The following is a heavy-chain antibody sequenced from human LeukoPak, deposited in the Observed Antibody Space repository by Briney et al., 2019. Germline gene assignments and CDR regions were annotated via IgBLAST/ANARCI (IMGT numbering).Heavy chain of an antibody. CDR3: ARDFNGDGGYYFDY. Sequence: GASVKVSCEASGYTFTGYYMHWVRQAPGQGLEWMGWINPNSGGTNYAQKFQGRVTMTRDTSTSTVYMQLSSLSSEDTAIYYCARDFNGDGGYYFDYWGQGTLVTVSS. D-gene: IGHD3-10*01. J-gene: IGHJ4*02. CDR2: INPNSGGT. CDR1: GYTFTGYY. V-gene: IGHV1-2*02.